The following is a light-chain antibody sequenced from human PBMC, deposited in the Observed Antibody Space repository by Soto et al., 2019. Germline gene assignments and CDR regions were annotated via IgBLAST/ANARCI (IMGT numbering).Light chain of an antibody. CDR1: SSDVGGYNY. V-gene: IGLV2-14*01. CDR3: SSYTTTSTRRA. Sequence: QSALTQPASVSGSPGQSITISCTGTSSDVGGYNYVSWYQQHPGKAPKLMIYEVSNRPSGVSNRFSGSKSGNTASLATSGLQADDEAEYYFSSYTTTSTRRAFGGG. J-gene: IGLJ3*02. CDR2: EVS.